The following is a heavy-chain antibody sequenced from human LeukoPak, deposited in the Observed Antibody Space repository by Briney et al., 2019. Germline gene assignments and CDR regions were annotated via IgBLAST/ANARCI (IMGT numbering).Heavy chain of an antibody. V-gene: IGHV2-70*16. Sequence: TLSLTCTVSGGSISSSSYYWGWIRQPPGKALEWLARIDWDDDKFYSTSLKTRLTISKDTSKNQVVLTMTNMDPVDTATYYCARIGGSETRWGQGTLVTVSS. CDR2: IDWDDDK. D-gene: IGHD3-16*01. CDR3: ARIGGSETR. CDR1: GGSISSSSYY. J-gene: IGHJ4*02.